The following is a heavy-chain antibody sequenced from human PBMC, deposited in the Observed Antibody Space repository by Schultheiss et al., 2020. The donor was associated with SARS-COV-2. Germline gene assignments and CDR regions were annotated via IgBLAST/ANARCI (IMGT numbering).Heavy chain of an antibody. Sequence: ASVKVSCKVSGYTLTELSMHWVRQAPGKGLEWMGGFDPEDGETIYAQKFQGRVTMTTDTSTSTAYMELRSLRSDDTAVYYCARQYYDILTGYPFECAFDIWGQGTMVTVSS. J-gene: IGHJ3*02. CDR1: GYTLTELS. V-gene: IGHV1-24*01. D-gene: IGHD3-9*01. CDR2: FDPEDGET. CDR3: ARQYYDILTGYPFECAFDI.